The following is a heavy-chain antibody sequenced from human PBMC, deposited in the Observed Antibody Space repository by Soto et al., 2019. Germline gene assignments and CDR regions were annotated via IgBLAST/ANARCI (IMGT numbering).Heavy chain of an antibody. J-gene: IGHJ4*02. Sequence: ASVKVSCKASGGTFSSYTISWVRQAPGQGLEWMGRIIPILGIANYAQKFQGRVTITADKSTSTAYMELSSLRSEDTAVYYCATDTIFGVVIFDYWGQGTLVTVSS. CDR2: IIPILGIA. CDR3: ATDTIFGVVIFDY. V-gene: IGHV1-69*02. D-gene: IGHD3-3*01. CDR1: GGTFSSYT.